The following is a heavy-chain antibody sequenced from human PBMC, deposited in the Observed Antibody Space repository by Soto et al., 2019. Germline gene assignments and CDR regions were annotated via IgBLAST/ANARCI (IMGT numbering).Heavy chain of an antibody. CDR2: IHHSGST. Sequence: LSLTCTVSGYSISSDNWWVWIRQSPGKGLEWIGYIHHSGSTYYNPSLKSRLTMSVDTSKNQFSLELSSVTAVGTAVYYCATKGNGIYYFDCWGQGTLVTVSS. CDR3: ATKGNGIYYFDC. V-gene: IGHV4-28*01. D-gene: IGHD1-1*01. CDR1: GYSISSDNW. J-gene: IGHJ4*02.